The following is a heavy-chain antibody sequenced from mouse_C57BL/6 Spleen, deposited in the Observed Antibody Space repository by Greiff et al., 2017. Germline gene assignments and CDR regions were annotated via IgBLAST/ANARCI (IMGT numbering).Heavy chain of an antibody. D-gene: IGHD1-1*01. CDR2: IDPSDSYT. V-gene: IGHV1-69*01. CDR3: ARGGTVVATSDY. CDR1: GYTFTSYW. Sequence: QVQLQQPGAELVMPGASVKLSCKASGYTFTSYWMHWVKQRPGQGLEWIGEIDPSDSYTNYNQKFKGKSTLTVDKSSSTAYMQLSSLSSEDSAVYYCARGGTVVATSDYWGQGTPLTVSS. J-gene: IGHJ2*01.